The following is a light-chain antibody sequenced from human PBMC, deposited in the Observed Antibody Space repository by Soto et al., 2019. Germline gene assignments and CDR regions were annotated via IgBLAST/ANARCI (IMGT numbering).Light chain of an antibody. CDR2: DAS. Sequence: DIQITQSPPSLSSCFLDTVTLTCRASQSVDNYLNWYQQKSGKAPNLLIYDASSLQSGVPSRFSGSGSGTEFTLTISSLQPEDFATYYCQQTYITPLTFGQGTRLEIK. J-gene: IGKJ5*01. CDR1: QSVDNY. V-gene: IGKV1-39*01. CDR3: QQTYITPLT.